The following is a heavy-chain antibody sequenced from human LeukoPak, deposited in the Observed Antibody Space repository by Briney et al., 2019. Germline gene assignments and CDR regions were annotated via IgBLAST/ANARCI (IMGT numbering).Heavy chain of an antibody. CDR2: ISYDGSNK. CDR1: GFTFSSYA. J-gene: IGHJ4*02. V-gene: IGHV3-30-3*01. D-gene: IGHD6-19*01. CDR3: ARQGDSSVLFDY. Sequence: GGSLRLSCAASGFTFSSYAMHWVRQAPGKGLEWVAVISYDGSNKYYADSVKGRFTISRDNSKNTLYLQMNSLRAEDTAVYYCARQGDSSVLFDYWGQGTLVTVSS.